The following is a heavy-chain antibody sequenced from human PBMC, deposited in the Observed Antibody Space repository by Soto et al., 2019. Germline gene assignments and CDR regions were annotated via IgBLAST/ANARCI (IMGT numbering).Heavy chain of an antibody. D-gene: IGHD3-22*01. Sequence: SETLSLTCAVSGGSIISSNWWSWVRQPPGKGLEWIGEIYHSGSTNYNPSLKSRVTISVDKSKNQFSLKLSSVTAADTAVYYCARGVSGYYKSGLDYWGQGTLVTVSS. CDR3: ARGVSGYYKSGLDY. CDR2: IYHSGST. J-gene: IGHJ4*02. V-gene: IGHV4-4*02. CDR1: GGSIISSNW.